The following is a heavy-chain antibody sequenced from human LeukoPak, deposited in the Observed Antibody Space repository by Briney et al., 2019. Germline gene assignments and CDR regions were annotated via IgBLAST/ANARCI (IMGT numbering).Heavy chain of an antibody. D-gene: IGHD1-7*01. J-gene: IGHJ4*02. Sequence: SQTLSLTCAVSGGSISSGGYSWSWIRQPPGKGLEWIGYIYHSGSTYYNPSLESRVTISVDRSKNQFSLKLSSVTAADTAVYYCASTPYNWNYTPHFDYWGQGTLVTVSS. CDR3: ASTPYNWNYTPHFDY. V-gene: IGHV4-30-2*01. CDR1: GGSISSGGYS. CDR2: IYHSGST.